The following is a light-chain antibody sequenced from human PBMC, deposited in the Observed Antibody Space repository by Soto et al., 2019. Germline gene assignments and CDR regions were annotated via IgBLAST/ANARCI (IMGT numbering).Light chain of an antibody. CDR3: QQYYNWWT. CDR2: GAS. Sequence: EIVMTQSPDTLSVSPGERATLTCRASQSLSSNLAWYQQKPGQAPRLLIYGASTRATGIPARFSGSGSGTEFTLTFSSLQFEDFAVYYCQQYYNWWTFGQGTKV. CDR1: QSLSSN. V-gene: IGKV3-15*01. J-gene: IGKJ1*01.